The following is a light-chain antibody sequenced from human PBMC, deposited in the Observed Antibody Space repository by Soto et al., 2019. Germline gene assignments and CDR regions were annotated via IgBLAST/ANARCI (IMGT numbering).Light chain of an antibody. CDR2: AAS. Sequence: AIRMTQSPSSLSASTGDRVTITCRASQGISSYLAWYQQKPGKAPKLLIYAASTLQSGVPSRFSGSGSGTDFTLTISCLQSEDFATYYCQQANSYPWTFGQGTKVDI. J-gene: IGKJ1*01. CDR1: QGISSY. V-gene: IGKV1-8*01. CDR3: QQANSYPWT.